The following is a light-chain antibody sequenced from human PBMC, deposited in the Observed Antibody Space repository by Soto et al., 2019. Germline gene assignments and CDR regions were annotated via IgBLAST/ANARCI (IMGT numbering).Light chain of an antibody. V-gene: IGLV1-40*01. Sequence: QSVLTQPPSVSGAPGQRVTISCTGSSSNIGAGYDVHWYQQLPGTAPKLLIYGNSNRPSGVPDRFSGSKSGTSASLAITGLQAEDEADYYCQSYDSSLSRVXXGGXKLTVL. CDR2: GNS. CDR1: SSNIGAGYD. J-gene: IGLJ2*01. CDR3: QSYDSSLSRV.